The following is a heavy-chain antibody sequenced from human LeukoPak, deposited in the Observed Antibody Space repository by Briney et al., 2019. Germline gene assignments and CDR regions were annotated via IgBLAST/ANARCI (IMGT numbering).Heavy chain of an antibody. V-gene: IGHV3-21*01. CDR2: ITPSGSYI. Sequence: GGSLRLSCAASGFTFSTYSMNWVRQAPGKGLEWVSSITPSGSYIYYATSVKSRFTISRDNAKNSLYLQMNSLRAEDTAVYYCARDFSSGSIWGQGTMVTVSS. CDR1: GFTFSTYS. D-gene: IGHD6-25*01. J-gene: IGHJ3*02. CDR3: ARDFSSGSI.